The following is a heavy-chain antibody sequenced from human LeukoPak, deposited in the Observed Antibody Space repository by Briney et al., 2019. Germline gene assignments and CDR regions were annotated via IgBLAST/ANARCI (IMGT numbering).Heavy chain of an antibody. D-gene: IGHD5-12*01. CDR3: AREGRGDGYNPDFDY. Sequence: GGSLRLSCAASGLTFSSYSMNWVRQAPGKGLEWVSSISSSSSYIYYADSVKGRFTISRDNAKNSLYLQMNSLRAEDTAVYYCAREGRGDGYNPDFDYWGQGTLVTVSS. J-gene: IGHJ4*02. CDR1: GLTFSSYS. V-gene: IGHV3-21*01. CDR2: ISSSSSYI.